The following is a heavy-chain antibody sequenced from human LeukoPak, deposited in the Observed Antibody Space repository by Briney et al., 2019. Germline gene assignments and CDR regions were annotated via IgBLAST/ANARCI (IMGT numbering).Heavy chain of an antibody. Sequence: GGSLRPSCAASGFTFSSYAMTWVRQAPGKGLEWVAHINQDGSEEHYMDSVKARFTISRDNAKNSLSLQMNSLRAEDTAVYYCVRDGGVSGYDLLDYWGQGTLVTVSS. CDR2: INQDGSEE. D-gene: IGHD5-12*01. J-gene: IGHJ4*02. V-gene: IGHV3-7*01. CDR3: VRDGGVSGYDLLDY. CDR1: GFTFSSYA.